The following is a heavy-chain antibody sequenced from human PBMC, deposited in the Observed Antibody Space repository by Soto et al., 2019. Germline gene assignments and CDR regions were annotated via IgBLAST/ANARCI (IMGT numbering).Heavy chain of an antibody. J-gene: IGHJ4*02. Sequence: QVQLVQSGAEVKKPGASVKVSCKASGYTFTSYGISWVRQAPGQGLEWMGWISAYNGNTKDAQKFQGRVTMTTDTTTSTGYMEVRSLSADDTAVYYCARDTAAGLDDYWGQGTLVTVSS. CDR2: ISAYNGNT. D-gene: IGHD6-13*01. CDR1: GYTFTSYG. CDR3: ARDTAAGLDDY. V-gene: IGHV1-18*01.